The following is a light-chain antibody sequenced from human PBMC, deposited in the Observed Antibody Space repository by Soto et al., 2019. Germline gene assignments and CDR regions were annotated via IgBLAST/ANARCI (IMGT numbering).Light chain of an antibody. CDR2: EVT. V-gene: IGLV2-8*01. J-gene: IGLJ1*01. CDR1: SSDVGAYDY. Sequence: QSALTQPPSASGSPGQSVTISCAGTSSDVGAYDYVSWYQQHPGRAPELMIYEVTKRPSGVPDRFSGSKSGNTASLTVSGFQAEDEADYYCSSYAGSNIFYVFGTGTKVTFL. CDR3: SSYAGSNIFYV.